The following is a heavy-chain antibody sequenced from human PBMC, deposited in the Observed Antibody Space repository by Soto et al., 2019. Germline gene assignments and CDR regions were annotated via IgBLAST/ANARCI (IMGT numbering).Heavy chain of an antibody. CDR2: INPNSGGT. V-gene: IGHV1-2*02. J-gene: IGHJ5*02. D-gene: IGHD1-20*01. Sequence: ASVKVSCKASGYTFTGYYMHWVRQAPGQGLEWMGWINPNSGGTNYAQKFQGRVTMTRDTSISTAYMELSRLRSDDTAVYYCARAITGTYNWFDPWGQGTLVTVSS. CDR1: GYTFTGYY. CDR3: ARAITGTYNWFDP.